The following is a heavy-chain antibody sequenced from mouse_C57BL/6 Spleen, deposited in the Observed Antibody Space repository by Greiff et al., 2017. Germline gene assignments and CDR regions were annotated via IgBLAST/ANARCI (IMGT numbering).Heavy chain of an antibody. CDR3: ARGTTVVPEAMDY. Sequence: VQLQPGAELVKPGASVKLSCKASGYTFTSYWMHWVKQRPGQGLEWIGMIHPNSGSTNYNEKFKSKATLTVDKSSSTAYMQLSSLTSEDSAVYYCARGTTVVPEAMDYWGQGTSVTVSS. D-gene: IGHD1-1*01. J-gene: IGHJ4*01. CDR1: GYTFTSYW. V-gene: IGHV1-64*01. CDR2: IHPNSGST.